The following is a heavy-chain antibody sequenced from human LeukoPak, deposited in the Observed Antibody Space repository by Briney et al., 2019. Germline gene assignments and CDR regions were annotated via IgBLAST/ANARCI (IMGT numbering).Heavy chain of an antibody. J-gene: IGHJ4*02. CDR2: INHSGGT. Sequence: SETLSLTCGVSGASFSGYYWSWIRQPPGKGLEWIGEINHSGGTNYNPSLKSRVTISVDTSKKQFSLNLRSVTAADTAVYYCARGAVVAATTSFDYWGQGTPVTVSS. V-gene: IGHV4-34*01. CDR1: GASFSGYY. CDR3: ARGAVVAATTSFDY. D-gene: IGHD2-15*01.